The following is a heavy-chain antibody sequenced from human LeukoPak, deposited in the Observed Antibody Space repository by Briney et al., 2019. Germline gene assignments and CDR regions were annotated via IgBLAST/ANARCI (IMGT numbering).Heavy chain of an antibody. J-gene: IGHJ4*02. CDR3: ARGGSWTPTRQYYFDY. V-gene: IGHV1-46*01. Sequence: ASVKVSCKASGYTFTSYYMHWVRQAPGQGLEWMGIINPSGGSTSYAQKFQGRVTMTRDTSTSTVYMELSSLRSEDTAVYYCARGGSWTPTRQYYFDYWGQGTLVTVSS. CDR2: INPSGGST. CDR1: GYTFTSYY. D-gene: IGHD2-15*01.